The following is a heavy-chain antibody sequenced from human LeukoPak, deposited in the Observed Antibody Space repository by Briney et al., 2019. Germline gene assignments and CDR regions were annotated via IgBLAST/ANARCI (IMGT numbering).Heavy chain of an antibody. D-gene: IGHD3-16*02. CDR1: GGSISSSSYY. V-gene: IGHV4-39*01. Sequence: PSETLSLTCTVSGGSISSSSYYWGWIPQPPGKGLEWIGSIYYSGSTYYNPSLKSRVTISVDTSKNQFSLKLSSVTAADTAVYYCARHEGVIVPRYYFDYWGQGTLVTVSS. CDR2: IYYSGST. J-gene: IGHJ4*02. CDR3: ARHEGVIVPRYYFDY.